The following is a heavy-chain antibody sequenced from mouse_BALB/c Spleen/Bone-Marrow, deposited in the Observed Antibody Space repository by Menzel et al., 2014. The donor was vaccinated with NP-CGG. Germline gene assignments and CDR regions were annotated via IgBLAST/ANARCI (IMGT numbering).Heavy chain of an antibody. J-gene: IGHJ3*01. CDR2: VNXYGDRT. CDR1: GFTFSSYG. CDR3: ARGYDYSSWFAY. D-gene: IGHD2-4*01. V-gene: IGHV5-6-3*01. Sequence: EVKLMESGGGLVQPGGSLKLSCAASGFTFSSYGMSWVRQTPDKRLEMIATVNXYGDRTYHPDSVKGRFTISRDNAINTLSLQMNSLKSEDTAMYYCARGYDYSSWFAYWGQGTLVTVSA.